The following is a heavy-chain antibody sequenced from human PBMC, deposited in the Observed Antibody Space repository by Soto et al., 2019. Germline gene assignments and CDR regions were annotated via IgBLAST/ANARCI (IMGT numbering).Heavy chain of an antibody. CDR2: ISSSGSTI. CDR1: GFTFSSYE. D-gene: IGHD2-2*02. CDR3: AILYPDDAFDI. J-gene: IGHJ3*02. V-gene: IGHV3-48*03. Sequence: PGGSLRLSCAASGFTFSSYEMNWVRQAPGKGLEWVSYISSSGSTIYYADSVKGRFTISRDNAKNSLYLQMNSLRAEDTAVYYCAILYPDDAFDIWGQGTMVTVSS.